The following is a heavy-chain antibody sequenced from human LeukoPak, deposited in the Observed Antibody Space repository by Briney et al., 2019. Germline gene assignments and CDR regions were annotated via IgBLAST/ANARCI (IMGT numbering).Heavy chain of an antibody. CDR2: INHSGST. CDR3: ARGRRVRGVMGYYYYGMDV. J-gene: IGHJ6*02. Sequence: SETLSLTCAVYGGSFSGYYWSWIRQPPGKGLEWIGEINHSGSTNYNPSLKSRVTISVDTSKNQFSLKLSSVTAADTAVYYCARGRRVRGVMGYYYYGMDVWGQGTTVTVSS. V-gene: IGHV4-34*01. CDR1: GGSFSGYY. D-gene: IGHD3-10*01.